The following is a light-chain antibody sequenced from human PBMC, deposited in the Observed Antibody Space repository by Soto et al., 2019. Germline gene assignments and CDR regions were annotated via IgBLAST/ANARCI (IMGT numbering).Light chain of an antibody. Sequence: EIVLTQSPATLSLSPGERATLSCRASQRISRSLAWYQHKPGQAPRLLIFDTSNRATGIPARFSGSGSGTDFTLTISSLEPEDFAIYYCQQRDSWPRTFGQGTEVEIK. CDR1: QRISRS. V-gene: IGKV3-11*01. CDR3: QQRDSWPRT. J-gene: IGKJ1*01. CDR2: DTS.